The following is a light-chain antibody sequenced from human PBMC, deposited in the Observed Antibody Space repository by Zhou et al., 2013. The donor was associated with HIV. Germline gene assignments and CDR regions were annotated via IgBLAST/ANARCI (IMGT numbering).Light chain of an antibody. CDR1: QSISVY. CDR2: DAS. Sequence: EIVLTQSPATLSLSLGKRATLSCRASQSISVYLAWYQHKPGQPPRLLIYDASNRATGIPARFSGSGSGTDFTLTISSLEPADSAIYYCQQRSNWPRTLTFGGGTKVEI. CDR3: QQRSNWPRTLT. V-gene: IGKV3-11*01. J-gene: IGKJ4*01.